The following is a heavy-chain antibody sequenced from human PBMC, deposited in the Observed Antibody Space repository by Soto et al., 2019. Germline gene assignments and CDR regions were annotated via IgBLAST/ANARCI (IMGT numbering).Heavy chain of an antibody. CDR1: GVCISIYY. D-gene: IGHD5-18*01. V-gene: IGHV4-59*01. Sequence: SETLSLACTVSGVCISIYYWSWIRHPPGKGLEWIGYIYYSGSTNYNPSLKSRVTISVDTSKNQFSLKLSSVAAADTAVYYCARGRIQLWYPFDYWGQGTLVTVS. J-gene: IGHJ4*02. CDR3: ARGRIQLWYPFDY. CDR2: IYYSGST.